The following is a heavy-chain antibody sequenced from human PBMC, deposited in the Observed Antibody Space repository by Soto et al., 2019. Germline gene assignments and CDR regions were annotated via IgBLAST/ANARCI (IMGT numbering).Heavy chain of an antibody. D-gene: IGHD1-1*01. CDR3: ARHIHNQGFEYYFDS. J-gene: IGHJ4*02. V-gene: IGHV4-59*08. CDR1: GDSISTYY. CDR2: VSSSGIA. Sequence: SETLSLTCSVSGDSISTYYWSWIRQPPGKGLEWLGHVSSSGIAIYNPSLKSRITISADTSKNQISLKLSSVTAADTAVYYCARHIHNQGFEYYFDSWGQGTLVTVSS.